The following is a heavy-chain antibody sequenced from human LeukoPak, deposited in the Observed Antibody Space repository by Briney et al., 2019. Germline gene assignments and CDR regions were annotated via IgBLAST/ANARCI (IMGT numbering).Heavy chain of an antibody. V-gene: IGHV3-7*01. D-gene: IGHD1-26*01. CDR3: LRGSYFRIDY. CDR1: GFTFSSNW. Sequence: GGSLRLSCATSGFTFSSNWMSWVRHAPGRGLEWVANIKPDGSAEYYAASVKGRFTVSRDNAKNSLYLQMNSLRVEDTAVYYCLRGSYFRIDYWGQGTLVTVSS. CDR2: IKPDGSAE. J-gene: IGHJ4*02.